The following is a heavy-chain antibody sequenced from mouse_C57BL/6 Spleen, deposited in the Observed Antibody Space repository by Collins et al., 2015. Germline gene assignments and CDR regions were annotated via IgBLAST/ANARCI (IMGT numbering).Heavy chain of an antibody. CDR2: IHPNSGST. Sequence: QVQLQQPGAELVKPGASVKLSCKASGYTFTSYWMHWVKQRPGQGLEWIGMIHPNSGSTNYNEKFKSKATLTVDESSSTAYMQLSSLTSEDSAVYYCARSGGTTYWYFDVWGTGTTVTVSS. CDR1: GYTFTSYW. D-gene: IGHD1-1*01. J-gene: IGHJ1*03. V-gene: IGHV1-64*01. CDR3: ARSGGTTYWYFDV.